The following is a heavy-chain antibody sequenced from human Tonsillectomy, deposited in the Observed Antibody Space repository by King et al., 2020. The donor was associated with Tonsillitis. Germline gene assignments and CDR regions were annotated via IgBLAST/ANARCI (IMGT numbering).Heavy chain of an antibody. Sequence: VQLVESGGGLVQPGGSLRLSCAASGLTFSSYSMNWVRQAPGKGLEWVSYISSSGTTIYYADSVKGRFTISRDNAKNSLYLQMNSLRAEDTAVYYCASKDDYYDMDVWGQGTTVTVSS. J-gene: IGHJ6*02. D-gene: IGHD2-15*01. CDR3: ASKDDYYDMDV. CDR1: GLTFSSYS. V-gene: IGHV3-48*04. CDR2: ISSSGTTI.